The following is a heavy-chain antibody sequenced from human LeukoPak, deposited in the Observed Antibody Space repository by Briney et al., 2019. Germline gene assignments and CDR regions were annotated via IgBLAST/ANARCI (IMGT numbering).Heavy chain of an antibody. CDR2: IKSDGGDP. D-gene: IGHD2-2*01. V-gene: IGHV3-74*01. Sequence: PGGSLRLSCAASGFTFSNYWMHWVRQGPGKGLVWVSRIKSDGGDPSYADSVKGRFTISRDNAKSTLYLQMNSLRAEDTAVYYCAKDRDPMPSRGMDVWGQGTTVAVSS. CDR3: AKDRDPMPSRGMDV. CDR1: GFTFSNYW. J-gene: IGHJ6*02.